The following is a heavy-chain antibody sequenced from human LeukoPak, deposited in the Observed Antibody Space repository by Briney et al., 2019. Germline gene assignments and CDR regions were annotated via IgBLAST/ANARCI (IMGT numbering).Heavy chain of an antibody. CDR3: ALFSGWSSNWFDP. Sequence: SETLSLTCTVSGGSISSSSYYWGWIRQPPGKGLEWIGSIYYSGSTYYNPSLKSQVTISVDTSKNQFSLKLSSVTAADTAVYYCALFSGWSSNWFDPWGQGTLVTVSS. D-gene: IGHD6-19*01. CDR1: GGSISSSSYY. V-gene: IGHV4-39*01. J-gene: IGHJ5*02. CDR2: IYYSGST.